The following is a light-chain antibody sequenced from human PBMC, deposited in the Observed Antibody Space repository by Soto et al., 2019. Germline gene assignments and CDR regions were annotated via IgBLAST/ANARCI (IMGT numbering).Light chain of an antibody. V-gene: IGKV3D-15*01. CDR2: DAS. CDR1: QSVSGN. CDR3: QQYNSWPPYT. J-gene: IGKJ2*01. Sequence: EIVMTQSPATLSVSPGERATLSCRASQSVSGNLAWYQQKVGQPPRLLIYDASTRATGIPARFSGSGSGTEFTLTISSLQPEDFAVYYCQQYNSWPPYTFGQGTKLEIK.